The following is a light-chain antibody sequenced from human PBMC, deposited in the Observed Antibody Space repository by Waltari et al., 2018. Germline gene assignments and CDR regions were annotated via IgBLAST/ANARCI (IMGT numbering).Light chain of an antibody. CDR1: SWHSRHV. CDR3: QTGGHGTWV. V-gene: IGLV4-69*01. J-gene: IGLJ3*02. CDR2: VNSYGSH. Sequence: QLVLTQSPSASASLGASIKLTCPLSSWHSRHVLPWLQQQPEKGPRYLMKVNSYGSHTRGNEIPDRFSGSSSGAERYLTISSLQSEDEADYYCQTGGHGTWVFGGGTKLTVL.